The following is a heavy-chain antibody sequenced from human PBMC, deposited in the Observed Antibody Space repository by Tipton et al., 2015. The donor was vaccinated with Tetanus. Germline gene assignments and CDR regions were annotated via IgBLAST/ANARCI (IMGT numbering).Heavy chain of an antibody. CDR2: IYYSGST. CDR1: GGSISRYY. Sequence: TLSLTCTVSGGSISRYYWSWIRHPPGTGLEWIGYIYYSGSTNYNPSLKSRVTISVDTSKNQFSLKLSSVTAADTAAYYCARGGRYSYGGQGWYDPWGQGTLVTGSS. CDR3: ARGGRYSYGGQGWYDP. V-gene: IGHV4-59*01. D-gene: IGHD4-23*01. J-gene: IGHJ5*02.